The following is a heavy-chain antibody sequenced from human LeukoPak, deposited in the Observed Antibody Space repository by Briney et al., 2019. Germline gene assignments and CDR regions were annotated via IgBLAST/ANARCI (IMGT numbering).Heavy chain of an antibody. CDR3: AREYSSPGPFDY. Sequence: EASVRVSCKASGGTFSSYAISWVRQAPGQGLEWMGGIIPIFGTANYALKFQGRVTITADESTSTAYMELSSLRSEDTAVYYCAREYSSPGPFDYWGQGTLVTVSS. CDR1: GGTFSSYA. D-gene: IGHD6-13*01. CDR2: IIPIFGTA. J-gene: IGHJ4*02. V-gene: IGHV1-69*01.